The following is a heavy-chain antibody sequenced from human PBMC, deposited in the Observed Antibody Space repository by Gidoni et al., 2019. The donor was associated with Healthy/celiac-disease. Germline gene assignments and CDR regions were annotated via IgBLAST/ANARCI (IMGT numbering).Heavy chain of an antibody. CDR2: IIPILGIA. CDR1: GGTFSRYT. V-gene: IGHV1-69*02. J-gene: IGHJ6*02. D-gene: IGHD2-2*01. Sequence: QVQLVQSGAEVKKPGSSVKVSCKASGGTFSRYTISWVRQAPGQGLEWMGRIIPILGIANYAQKFQGRVTITADKSTSTAYMELSSLRSEDTAVYYCARTSYCSSTSCYYYYGMDVWGQGTTVTVSS. CDR3: ARTSYCSSTSCYYYYGMDV.